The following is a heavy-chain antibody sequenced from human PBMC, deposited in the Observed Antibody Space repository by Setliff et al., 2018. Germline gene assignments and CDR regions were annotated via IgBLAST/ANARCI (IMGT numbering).Heavy chain of an antibody. J-gene: IGHJ4*02. D-gene: IGHD3-10*01. Sequence: SETLSLTCTVSGDSIISGRHYWSWIRQSPEKGLEWLGYIYKTENSYYKPSLKSRLTISVDASNNQFTLNLTSVNPADAAVYYCARDTHGSGSFDNWGQGILVTVSS. CDR3: ARDTHGSGSFDN. CDR1: GDSIISGRHY. CDR2: IYKTENS. V-gene: IGHV4-30-4*01.